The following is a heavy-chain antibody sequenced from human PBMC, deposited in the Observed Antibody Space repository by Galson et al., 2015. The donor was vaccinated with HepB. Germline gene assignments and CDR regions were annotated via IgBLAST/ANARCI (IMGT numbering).Heavy chain of an antibody. Sequence: SLRLSCAVSTFPVSSHYMTWVRQAPGKGLEWVSVIYGDGSTYYAASVKGRSTISRDSSKNTLYLQMNSLRVEDTAVYYCARALLIVYAFDIWGQGTMVTVSS. J-gene: IGHJ3*02. CDR2: IYGDGST. CDR3: ARALLIVYAFDI. CDR1: TFPVSSHY. D-gene: IGHD3-22*01. V-gene: IGHV3-53*01.